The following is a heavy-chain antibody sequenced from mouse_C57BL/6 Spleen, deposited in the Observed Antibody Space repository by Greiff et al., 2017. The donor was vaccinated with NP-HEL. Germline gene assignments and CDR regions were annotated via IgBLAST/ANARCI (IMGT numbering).Heavy chain of an antibody. J-gene: IGHJ1*03. CDR1: GYTFTSYW. CDR2: IDPSDSYT. V-gene: IGHV1-69*01. D-gene: IGHD2-2*01. Sequence: QVQLQQPGAELVMPGASVKLSCKASGYTFTSYWMHWVKQRPGQGLEWIGEIDPSDSYTNYNQKFKGKSTLTVDKSSSTAYMQLSSLTSEDSAVYYCARCYGYDRYVDVWGTGTTVTVSS. CDR3: ARCYGYDRYVDV.